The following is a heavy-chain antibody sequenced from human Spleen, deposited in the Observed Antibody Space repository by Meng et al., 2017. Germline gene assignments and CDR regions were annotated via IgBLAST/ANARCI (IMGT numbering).Heavy chain of an antibody. CDR1: GGSVISGSYY. D-gene: IGHD3-22*01. V-gene: IGHV4-61*01. CDR2: MYFGGST. J-gene: IGHJ4*02. Sequence: QVQLQGSGPGLVRPSETLSLTCTISGGSVISGSYYWSWIRQPPGKGLEWIGYMYFGGSTNYNPSLKSRVTISVDTSKKQFSLKVTSVTAADTAVYYCARGHYDGYFDSWGQGTLVTVSS. CDR3: ARGHYDGYFDS.